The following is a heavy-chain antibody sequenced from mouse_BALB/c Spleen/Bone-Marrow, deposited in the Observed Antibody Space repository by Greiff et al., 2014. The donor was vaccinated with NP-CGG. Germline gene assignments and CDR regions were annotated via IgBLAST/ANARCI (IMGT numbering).Heavy chain of an antibody. V-gene: IGHV1S29*02. D-gene: IGHD2-2*01. J-gene: IGHJ3*01. CDR3: ARCWLFVWFAY. Sequence: EVKVVESGPELVKPGASVKISCKASGYTFTDYNMHWVKQSHGRSLEWIGYIYPYNGGTGYNQKFKSKATLTVDNSSSTAYMELCSLSSESSGVFYCARCWLFVWFAYWGPGPLVPVSA. CDR2: IYPYNGGT. CDR1: GYTFTDYN.